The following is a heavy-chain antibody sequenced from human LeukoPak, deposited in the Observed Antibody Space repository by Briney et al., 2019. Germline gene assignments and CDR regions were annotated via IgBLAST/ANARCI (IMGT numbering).Heavy chain of an antibody. D-gene: IGHD1-26*01. J-gene: IGHJ4*02. V-gene: IGHV1-2*02. CDR3: ARAWVRSGSYEFDY. CDR2: INPNSGGT. Sequence: ASVKVSCKASGYTFTGYYMHWVRQAPGQGLEWMGWINPNSGGTNYAQKFQGRVTMTRDTSISTAYMELSRLRSNDTAVYYCARAWVRSGSYEFDYWGQGTLVTASA. CDR1: GYTFTGYY.